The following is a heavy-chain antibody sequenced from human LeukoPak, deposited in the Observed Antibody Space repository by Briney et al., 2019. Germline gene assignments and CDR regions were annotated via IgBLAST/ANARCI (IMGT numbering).Heavy chain of an antibody. CDR3: ARGGVIPAATGIQAYYYYYMDV. CDR1: GFTFSSYS. CDR2: ISSSGSTI. J-gene: IGHJ6*03. D-gene: IGHD2-2*01. V-gene: IGHV3-48*04. Sequence: GGSLRLSCAASGFTFSSYSMNWVRQAPGKGLEWVSYISSSGSTIYYADSVKGRFTISRDNAKNTLSLQMNSLRAEDTAVYYCARGGVIPAATGIQAYYYYYMDVWGKGTTVTISS.